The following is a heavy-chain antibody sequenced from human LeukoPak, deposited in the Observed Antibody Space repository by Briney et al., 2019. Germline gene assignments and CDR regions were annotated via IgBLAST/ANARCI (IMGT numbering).Heavy chain of an antibody. CDR1: GGTVNNYS. J-gene: IGHJ6*02. CDR3: ATYSSSNYYYYAMDV. CDR2: IIPIFGTT. D-gene: IGHD6-6*01. V-gene: IGHV1-69*13. Sequence: ASVKVSCKASGGTVNNYSISWVRQAPGQGLKWMAGIIPIFGTTNYAQKFQGRVTITADESTSTTYIELSSLRSDDTAVYYCATYSSSNYYYYAMDVWGQGTTVTVSS.